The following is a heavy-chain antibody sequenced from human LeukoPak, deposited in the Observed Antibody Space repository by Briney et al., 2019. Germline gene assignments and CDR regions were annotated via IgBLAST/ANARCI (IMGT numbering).Heavy chain of an antibody. J-gene: IGHJ4*02. V-gene: IGHV4-59*01. Sequence: SETLSLTCTVSGGSISTYYWNWIRQPPGRGLEWIAYNNHRGSANYNPSLRSRVSISVDTSKNQFSLNLSSVTAADTAVYYCAREFGSGFYYWGQGILVSVSS. CDR3: AREFGSGFYY. CDR2: NNHRGSA. CDR1: GGSISTYY. D-gene: IGHD3-10*01.